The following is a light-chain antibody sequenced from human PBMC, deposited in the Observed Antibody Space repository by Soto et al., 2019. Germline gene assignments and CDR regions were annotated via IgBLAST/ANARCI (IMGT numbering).Light chain of an antibody. J-gene: IGKJ2*01. V-gene: IGKV3-20*01. Sequence: EIVLTQSPGTLSLSPGERATLSCRASQIFSSSYLAWYQQKPRQAPRLLIYGASSKATGIPDRFSGSGSGTAVTLSISTLEPEDFAVYYWHQDGSSPEYTFGQETKLEIK. CDR3: HQDGSSPEYT. CDR2: GAS. CDR1: QIFSSSY.